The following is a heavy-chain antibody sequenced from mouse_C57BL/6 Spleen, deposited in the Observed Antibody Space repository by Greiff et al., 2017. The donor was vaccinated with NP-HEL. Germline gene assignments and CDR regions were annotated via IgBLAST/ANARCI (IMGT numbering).Heavy chain of an antibody. V-gene: IGHV3-1*01. J-gene: IGHJ4*01. CDR2: ISYSGST. CDR1: GYSITSGYD. Sequence: EVKLEESGPGMVKPSQSLSLTCTVTGYSITSGYDWHWIRHFPGNKLEWMGYISYSGSTNYNPSLKSRISITHDTSKNHFFLKLNSVTTEDTATYYCARSYWDYYAMDYWGQGTSVTVSS. D-gene: IGHD2-10*01. CDR3: ARSYWDYYAMDY.